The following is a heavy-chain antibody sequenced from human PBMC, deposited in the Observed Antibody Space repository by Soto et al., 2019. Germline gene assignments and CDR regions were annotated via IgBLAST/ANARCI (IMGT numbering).Heavy chain of an antibody. CDR3: AISLVRGTIQEYQDGVDV. CDR2: IKEDGSEK. J-gene: IGHJ6*02. D-gene: IGHD3-10*01. V-gene: IGHV3-7*01. CDR1: GFPFSSYW. Sequence: EVQLVESGGGLVQPGGSLTLSCAASGFPFSSYWMSWVRQGPGKGLEWLANIKEDGSEKYYVDSVRGRFAVSRDNAKNALYLQMNSLRAEDTAVYYCAISLVRGTIQEYQDGVDVWGQGTTVTVSS.